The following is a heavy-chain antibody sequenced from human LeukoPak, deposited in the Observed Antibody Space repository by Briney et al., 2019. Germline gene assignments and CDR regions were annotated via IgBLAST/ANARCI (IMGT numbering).Heavy chain of an antibody. Sequence: SETLSLTCTVSGGSISSSSYYWSWIRQPPGKGLEWIGYIYNTGTTNYNPSLKSRVTISLDTSKNQFSLKLSSVTAADTAVYYCARDFSAAFDIWGQGTMVTVSS. J-gene: IGHJ3*02. D-gene: IGHD2/OR15-2a*01. CDR2: IYNTGTT. CDR1: GGSISSSSYY. CDR3: ARDFSAAFDI. V-gene: IGHV4-61*01.